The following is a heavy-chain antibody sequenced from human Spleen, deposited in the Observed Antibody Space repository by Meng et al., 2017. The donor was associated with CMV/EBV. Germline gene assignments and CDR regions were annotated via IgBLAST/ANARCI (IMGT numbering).Heavy chain of an antibody. Sequence: GESLKISCAASGFTFSSYWMSWVRQAPGKGLEWVSAISGSGGSTYYADSVKGRFTISRDNSKNTLYLQMNSLRAEDTAVYYCAKDLGMDVWGQGTTVTVSS. CDR3: AKDLGMDV. J-gene: IGHJ6*02. V-gene: IGHV3-23*01. CDR2: ISGSGGST. CDR1: GFTFSSYW.